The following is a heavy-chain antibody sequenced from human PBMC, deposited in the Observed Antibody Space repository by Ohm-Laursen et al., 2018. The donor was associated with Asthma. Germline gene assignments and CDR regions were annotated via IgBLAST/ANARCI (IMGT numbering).Heavy chain of an antibody. CDR2: IYYSGST. CDR3: ARAEGRYFDWLLSHDAFDI. CDR1: GGSISSGDYY. Sequence: TLSLTWTVSGGSISSGDYYWSWIRQPPGKGLEWIGYIYYSGSTYYNPSLKSRVTISVDTSKNQFSLKLSSVTAADTAVYYCARAEGRYFDWLLSHDAFDIWGQGTMVTVSS. J-gene: IGHJ3*02. V-gene: IGHV4-30-4*01. D-gene: IGHD3-9*01.